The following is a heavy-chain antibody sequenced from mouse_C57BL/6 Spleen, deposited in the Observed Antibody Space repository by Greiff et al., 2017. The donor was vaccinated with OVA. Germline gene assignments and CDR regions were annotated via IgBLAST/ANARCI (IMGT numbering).Heavy chain of an antibody. J-gene: IGHJ1*03. D-gene: IGHD2-1*01. CDR3: AASTLGWYFDV. V-gene: IGHV1-47*01. Sequence: VKLMESGAELVKPGASVKMSCKASGYTFTTYPIEWMKQNHGKSLEWIGNFHPYNDDTKYNEKFKGKATLTVEKSSSTVYLELSRLTSDDAAVYYCAASTLGWYFDVWGTGTTVTVSS. CDR2: FHPYNDDT. CDR1: GYTFTTYP.